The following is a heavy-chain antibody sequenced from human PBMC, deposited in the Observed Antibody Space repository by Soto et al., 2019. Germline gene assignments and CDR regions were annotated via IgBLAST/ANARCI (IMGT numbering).Heavy chain of an antibody. CDR3: ARTNTYYDILTGYYKGDYYYYYMDV. J-gene: IGHJ6*03. Sequence: SETLSLTCTVSGGSISSYYWSWIRQPPGKGLEWIGYIYYSGSTNYNPSLKSRVTISVDTSKNQLSLKLSSVTAADTAVYYCARTNTYYDILTGYYKGDYYYYYMDVWGKGTTVTVSS. V-gene: IGHV4-59*08. CDR1: GGSISSYY. D-gene: IGHD3-9*01. CDR2: IYYSGST.